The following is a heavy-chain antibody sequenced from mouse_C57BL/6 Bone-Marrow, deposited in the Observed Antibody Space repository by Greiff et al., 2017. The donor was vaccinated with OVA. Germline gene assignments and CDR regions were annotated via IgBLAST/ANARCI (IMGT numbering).Heavy chain of an antibody. J-gene: IGHJ2*01. V-gene: IGHV1-82*01. CDR3: ARPSYYYGSSYSDY. CDR1: GYAFSSSW. D-gene: IGHD1-1*01. CDR2: IYPGDGDT. Sequence: QVQLQQSGPELVKPGASVKISCKASGYAFSSSWMNWVKQRPGKGLEWIGRIYPGDGDTNYNGKFKGKATLTADKSSSTAYMQLSSLTSEDSAVYFCARPSYYYGSSYSDYWGQGTTLTVSS.